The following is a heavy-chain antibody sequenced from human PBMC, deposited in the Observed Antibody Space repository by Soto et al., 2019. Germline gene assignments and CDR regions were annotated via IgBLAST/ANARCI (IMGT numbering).Heavy chain of an antibody. CDR1: GYTFTGYY. Sequence: ASVKVSCKASGYTFTGYYMHWVRQAPGQGLEWMGWINPNSGGTNYAQKFQGWVTMTRDTSISTAYMELSRLRSDDTAVYYCARLRYSSGWSPFDYWGQGTLVTVSS. D-gene: IGHD6-19*01. J-gene: IGHJ4*02. CDR2: INPNSGGT. CDR3: ARLRYSSGWSPFDY. V-gene: IGHV1-2*04.